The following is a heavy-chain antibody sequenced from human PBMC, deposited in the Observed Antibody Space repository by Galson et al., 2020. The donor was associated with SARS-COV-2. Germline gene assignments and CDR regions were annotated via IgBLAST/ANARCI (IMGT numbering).Heavy chain of an antibody. CDR2: IRPGDSAR. Sequence: KIGESLKISCEGSGSSFTDYWIGWVRQMPGKALEWIGSIRPGDSARRYSPSFQGQVTISADKSIGTAYLQWSRLKASDTAMYYCARRGGYRSSTTCYDYWGPGTRVTVSS. CDR3: ARRGGYRSSTTCYDY. D-gene: IGHD2-2*01. V-gene: IGHV5-51*01. J-gene: IGHJ4*02. CDR1: GSSFTDYW.